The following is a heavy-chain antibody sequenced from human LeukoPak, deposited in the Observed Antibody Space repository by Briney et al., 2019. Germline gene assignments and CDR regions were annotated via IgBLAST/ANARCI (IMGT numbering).Heavy chain of an antibody. Sequence: GGSLRLSCAASGFTFSDYYMSWIRQAPGKGLEWVSYISSSSSCTNYADSVKGRFTISRDNAKNSLYLQMNSLRAEDTAVYYCARVLMVRGVIFDYWGQGTLVTVSS. V-gene: IGHV3-11*05. CDR1: GFTFSDYY. CDR3: ARVLMVRGVIFDY. J-gene: IGHJ4*02. CDR2: ISSSSSCT. D-gene: IGHD3-10*01.